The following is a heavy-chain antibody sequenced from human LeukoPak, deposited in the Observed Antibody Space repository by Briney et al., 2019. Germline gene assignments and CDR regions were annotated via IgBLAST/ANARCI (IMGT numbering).Heavy chain of an antibody. CDR3: ARFPASGSHYYYYYMDV. Sequence: PGGSLRLSCAASGFTFSGYSMNWVRQAPGKGLEWVSGINWNGGSAGYADSVKGRFTISRDNAKNSLYLQMNSLRAEDTALYYCARFPASGSHYYYYYMDVWGKGTTVTVSS. V-gene: IGHV3-20*04. CDR2: INWNGGSA. D-gene: IGHD1-26*01. J-gene: IGHJ6*03. CDR1: GFTFSGYS.